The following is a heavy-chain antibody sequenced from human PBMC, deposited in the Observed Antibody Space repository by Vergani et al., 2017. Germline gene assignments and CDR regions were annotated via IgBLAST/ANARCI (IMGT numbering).Heavy chain of an antibody. CDR1: GYTFTNYY. V-gene: IGHV1-46*03. J-gene: IGHJ4*02. Sequence: QVLLVQSGAEVKKPGASVRDSCKTSGYTFTNYYIHWVRQAPGQGLEWMGIINPSGGSTTYAQQFQGRLTMTRDTSTSTVYMDLSNLRSEDTAVYYCARPHGDILPPDPRRLDYWGQGTLVTVSS. CDR2: INPSGGST. CDR3: ARPHGDILPPDPRRLDY.